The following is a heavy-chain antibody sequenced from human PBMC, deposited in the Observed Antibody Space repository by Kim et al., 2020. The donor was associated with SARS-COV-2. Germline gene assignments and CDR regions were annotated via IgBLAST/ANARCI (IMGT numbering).Heavy chain of an antibody. Sequence: SAKGRFNITRDNSKNTLYLQMNSLGAEETAVYYCAKDMERGIVVVTAYDYWGQGTLVTVSS. J-gene: IGHJ4*02. CDR3: AKDMERGIVVVTAYDY. V-gene: IGHV3-23*01. D-gene: IGHD2-21*02.